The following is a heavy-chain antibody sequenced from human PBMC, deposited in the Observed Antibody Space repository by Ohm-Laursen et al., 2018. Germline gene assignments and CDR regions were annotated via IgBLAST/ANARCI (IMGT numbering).Heavy chain of an antibody. D-gene: IGHD5-24*01. CDR3: ARGGEMATIWFYFDY. Sequence: PSDTLSLTCSVSGGSISSYYWSWTRQSPGKGLEWIGYILYSGSTDYNPSLKSRVTISVDTSKNQFSLRLSSVTAADTAIYYCARGGEMATIWFYFDYWSQGTLVTVSS. CDR2: ILYSGST. V-gene: IGHV4-59*07. J-gene: IGHJ4*02. CDR1: GGSISSYY.